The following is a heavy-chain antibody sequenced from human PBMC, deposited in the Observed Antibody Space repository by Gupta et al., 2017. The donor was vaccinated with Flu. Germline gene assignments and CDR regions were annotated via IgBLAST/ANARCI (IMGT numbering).Heavy chain of an antibody. CDR2: INPNSGGT. V-gene: IGHV1-2*04. J-gene: IGHJ4*02. D-gene: IGHD3-9*01. CDR3: ARAIRYFDWLSPLDY. CDR1: GYTFTGYY. Sequence: QVQLVQSGAEVKTPGASVQVSCKASGYTFTGYYMHWVRQAPGQGLEWMGWINPNSGGTNYAQKVQGWVTMTRDTSISTAYMELSRLRSDDTAVYYCARAIRYFDWLSPLDYWGQGTLVTVSS.